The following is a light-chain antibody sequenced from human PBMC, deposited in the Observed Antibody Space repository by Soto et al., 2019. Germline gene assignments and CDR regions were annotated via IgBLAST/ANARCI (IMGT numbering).Light chain of an antibody. Sequence: IQMTQSPSTLSVXXXXXXXIAXXASQTISSWLAWYQQKPGKAPKLLIYAASSLQSGVPSRFSGSGSGTDFTLTISSLQPEDFATYYCQQSYSTPITLGQGTRLEIK. J-gene: IGKJ5*01. CDR3: QQSYSTPIT. V-gene: IGKV1-39*01. CDR1: QTISSW. CDR2: AAS.